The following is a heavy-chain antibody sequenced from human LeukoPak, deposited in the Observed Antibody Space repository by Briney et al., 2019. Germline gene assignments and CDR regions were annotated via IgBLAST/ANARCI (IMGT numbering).Heavy chain of an antibody. CDR3: ARSPPTVTTEPFGY. J-gene: IGHJ4*02. Sequence: SETLSLTCTVSGGSISSYYWSWIRQPPGKGLEWIGYIYYSGSTNYNPSLKSRVTISVDTSKNQFSLKLSSVTAADTAVYYCARSPPTVTTEPFGYWGQGTLVTVSS. CDR2: IYYSGST. D-gene: IGHD4-17*01. V-gene: IGHV4-59*01. CDR1: GGSISSYY.